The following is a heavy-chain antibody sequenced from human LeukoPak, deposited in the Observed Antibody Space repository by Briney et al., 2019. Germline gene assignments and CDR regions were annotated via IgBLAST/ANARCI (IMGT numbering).Heavy chain of an antibody. CDR3: ASHWAQQVVSDY. CDR1: GFTFSRHG. Sequence: QPGGSLRLSCAASGFTFSRHGMHWVRQAPGKGLEWVAVISYDGRNKYYADSVKGRFTLSRDNSKSTLYLQMSSLRVEDTAIYYCASHWAQQVVSDYWGQGTLVTVSS. CDR2: ISYDGRNK. V-gene: IGHV3-30*03. D-gene: IGHD6-13*01. J-gene: IGHJ4*02.